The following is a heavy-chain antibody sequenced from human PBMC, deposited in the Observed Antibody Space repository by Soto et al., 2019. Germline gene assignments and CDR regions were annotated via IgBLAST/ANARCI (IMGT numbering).Heavy chain of an antibody. Sequence: SETLSLTCTVSGGSISSYYWSWIRQPPGKGLEWIGYIYYSGSTNYNPSLKSRVTISEDTSKNQFSLKLSSVTAADTAMYYCARESFYDSGGFHGFDYWGQGTLVTVSS. CDR2: IYYSGST. CDR1: GGSISSYY. J-gene: IGHJ4*02. D-gene: IGHD3-22*01. V-gene: IGHV4-59*01. CDR3: ARESFYDSGGFHGFDY.